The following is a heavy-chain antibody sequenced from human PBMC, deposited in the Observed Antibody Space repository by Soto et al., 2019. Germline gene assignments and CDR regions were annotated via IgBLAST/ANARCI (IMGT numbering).Heavy chain of an antibody. CDR2: INHSGST. Sequence: QVQLQQWGAGLLKPSETLSITCAVYGGSFSGYYWSWIRQPRGKGLEWIGEINHSGSTSYNPSLKSRVTISVDTSKNQFSLKLSSVTAADTAVYYCARASTYDILTGYPRDWFDPWGQGTLVTVSS. J-gene: IGHJ5*02. D-gene: IGHD3-9*01. V-gene: IGHV4-34*01. CDR1: GGSFSGYY. CDR3: ARASTYDILTGYPRDWFDP.